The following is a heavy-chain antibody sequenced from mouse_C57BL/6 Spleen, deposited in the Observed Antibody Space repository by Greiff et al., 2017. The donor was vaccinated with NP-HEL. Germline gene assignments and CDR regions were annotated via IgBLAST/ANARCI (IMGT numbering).Heavy chain of an antibody. D-gene: IGHD1-1*01. V-gene: IGHV3-6*01. CDR3: AREEVLRGDF. CDR1: GFSITSGYY. CDR2: ISYAGSN. J-gene: IGHJ3*01. Sequence: EVKLEESGPGLVKPSQSLSLTCSVSGFSITSGYYWNWIRQFPGNQLEWMGYISYAGSNNYHPSLKNRISITRDTSKNQFFLKLNSVTTEDTATYYCAREEVLRGDFWGQGTLVTVAA.